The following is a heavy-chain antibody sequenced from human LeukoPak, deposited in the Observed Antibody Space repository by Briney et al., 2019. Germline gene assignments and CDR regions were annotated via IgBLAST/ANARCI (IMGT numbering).Heavy chain of an antibody. CDR2: INSDGSST. CDR3: ARGDSSGWYRGWFDP. CDR1: GFTFSSYW. J-gene: IGHJ5*02. V-gene: IGHV3-74*01. D-gene: IGHD6-19*01. Sequence: PGGSLRLSCAASGFTFSSYWMHWVRQAPGKGLVWVSRINSDGSSTSYADSVKGRFTISRDNSKNTLYLQMNSLRAEDTAVYYCARGDSSGWYRGWFDPWGQGTLVTVSS.